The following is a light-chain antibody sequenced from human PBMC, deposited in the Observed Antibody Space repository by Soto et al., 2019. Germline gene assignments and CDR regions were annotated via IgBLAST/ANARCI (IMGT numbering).Light chain of an antibody. CDR1: QGISSY. CDR3: QQYHSYPWT. CDR2: AAS. V-gene: IGKV1-8*01. Sequence: AIQMTQSPSSLSASTGDRVTITFRASQGISSYLAWYQQKPGKAPKLLIYAASTLQSGVPSRFSGSGSGTDFTLTISCLQSEDFATYYCQQYHSYPWTFGQGTKVEIK. J-gene: IGKJ1*01.